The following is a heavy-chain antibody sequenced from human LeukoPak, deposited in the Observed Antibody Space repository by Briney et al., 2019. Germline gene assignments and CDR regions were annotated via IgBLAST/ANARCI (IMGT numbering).Heavy chain of an antibody. CDR3: SRKHQRDFWSGLYYFDY. V-gene: IGHV4-39*07. D-gene: IGHD3-3*01. CDR2: IYYSGST. J-gene: IGHJ4*02. CDR1: GGSISSSNFY. Sequence: SETLSLTCTVSGGSISSSNFYWGWIRQPPGKGLEWIGSIYYSGSTYYNPSLKSRVTISVDTSKNQFSLKLSSVTAADTAVYYCSRKHQRDFWSGLYYFDYWGQGTLVTVSS.